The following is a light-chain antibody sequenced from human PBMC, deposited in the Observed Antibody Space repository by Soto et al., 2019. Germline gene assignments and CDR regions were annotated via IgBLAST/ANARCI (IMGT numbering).Light chain of an antibody. J-gene: IGLJ3*02. V-gene: IGLV1-40*01. CDR2: GDN. CDR1: NSNIGSSYD. Sequence: QSVLKQPPSVSGAPGQRVTISCTGGNSNIGSSYDVHWYQQIPGKAPKLLIYGDNNRPSGVPDRFSGSKSGTSASLAITGLQAEDEADYYCHSYDSSLSGSVFGGGTKVTVL. CDR3: HSYDSSLSGSV.